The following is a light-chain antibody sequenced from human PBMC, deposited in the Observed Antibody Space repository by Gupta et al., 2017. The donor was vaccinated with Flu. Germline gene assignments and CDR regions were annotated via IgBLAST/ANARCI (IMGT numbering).Light chain of an antibody. CDR3: QEWDRSTAYYV. V-gene: IGLV3-1*01. CDR2: QDI. J-gene: IGLJ1*01. CDR1: KFVDKD. Sequence: YQLTQPPAVSVSRGQTASITCSGDKFVDKDAGWYQQKPGQSPVLVIYQDIKRPSGIPERFSGSNSGNTATLTITGVKAMDEADYYCQEWDRSTAYYVFGTGTNVTVL.